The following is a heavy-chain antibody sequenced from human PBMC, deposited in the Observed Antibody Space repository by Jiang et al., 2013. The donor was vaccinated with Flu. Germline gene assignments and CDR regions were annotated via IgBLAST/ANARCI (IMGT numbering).Heavy chain of an antibody. CDR3: ARALGEWELLFWFDP. D-gene: IGHD1-26*01. CDR1: GFTVSSNY. J-gene: IGHJ5*02. Sequence: VQLLESGGGLVQPGGSLRLSCAASGFTVSSNYMSWVRQAPGKGLEWVSVIYSGGSTYYADSVKGRFTISRDNSKNTLYLQMNSLRAEDTAVYYCARALGEWELLFWFDPWGQGTLVTVSS. V-gene: IGHV3-66*01. CDR2: IYSGGST.